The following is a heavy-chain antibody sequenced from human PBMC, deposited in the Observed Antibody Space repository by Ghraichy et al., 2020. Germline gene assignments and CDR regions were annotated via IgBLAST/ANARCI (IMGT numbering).Heavy chain of an antibody. CDR3: ARGRSIYGGYVLRGDY. Sequence: SETLSLTCAVYGGSFSGYYWSWIRQPPGKGLEWIGEINHSGSTNYNPSLKSRVTISVDTSKNQFSLKLSSVTAADTAVYYCARGRSIYGGYVLRGDYWGQGTLVTVSS. CDR2: INHSGST. D-gene: IGHD5-12*01. V-gene: IGHV4-34*01. J-gene: IGHJ4*02. CDR1: GGSFSGYY.